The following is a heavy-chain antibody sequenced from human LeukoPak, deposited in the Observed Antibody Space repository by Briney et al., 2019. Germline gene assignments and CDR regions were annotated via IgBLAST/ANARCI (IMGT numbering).Heavy chain of an antibody. CDR3: ARRRVLSVARALDY. D-gene: IGHD4/OR15-4a*01. Sequence: GGSLRLSCAASGFTVSSFTMTWVRQPPGKGLEWVSSISGTTNTIYNADSVKGLFTISRDNANNSVSLQMNSLRPEDTAVYFCARRRVLSVARALDYWGQGTLVTVSS. V-gene: IGHV3-48*04. CDR1: GFTVSSFT. J-gene: IGHJ4*02. CDR2: ISGTTNTI.